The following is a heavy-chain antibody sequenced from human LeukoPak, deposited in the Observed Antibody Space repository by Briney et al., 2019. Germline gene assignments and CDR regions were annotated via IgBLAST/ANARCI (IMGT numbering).Heavy chain of an antibody. CDR1: GGSISGTNW. D-gene: IGHD3-22*01. J-gene: IGHJ3*02. CDR2: IYHSGST. Sequence: PSETLSLTCAVSGGSISGTNWWNWVRQPPRKGLEWIGEIYHSGSTNYNPSLKSRVTISVDKSKKQFSLNLSSLTAADTAVYYCARAPYYYEIPGGIDIWGQGTMVTVSS. V-gene: IGHV4-4*02. CDR3: ARAPYYYEIPGGIDI.